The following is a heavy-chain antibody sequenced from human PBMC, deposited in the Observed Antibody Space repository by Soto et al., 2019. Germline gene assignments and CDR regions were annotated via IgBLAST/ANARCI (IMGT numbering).Heavy chain of an antibody. CDR2: IWYDGSNK. Sequence: GGSLRLSCAASGFTFSSYGMHWVRQAPGKGLEWVAVIWYDGSNKYYADSVKGRFTISRDNSKNTLYLQMNSLRAEDTAVYYCARPHPQYCTNGVCYTDPAFDIWGQGTMVTVSS. J-gene: IGHJ3*02. CDR1: GFTFSSYG. CDR3: ARPHPQYCTNGVCYTDPAFDI. D-gene: IGHD2-8*01. V-gene: IGHV3-33*01.